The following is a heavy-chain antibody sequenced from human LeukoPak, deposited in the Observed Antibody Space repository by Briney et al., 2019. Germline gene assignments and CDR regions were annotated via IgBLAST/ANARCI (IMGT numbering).Heavy chain of an antibody. CDR2: IYSGGST. J-gene: IGHJ4*02. Sequence: PGGSLRLSCAASGFTVSSNYMSWVRQAPGKGLGWVSVIYSGGSTYYADSVKGRFTISRDNSKNTLHLQMNSLRAEDTAVYYCARLDRITGTDDYWGQGTLVTVSS. V-gene: IGHV3-66*01. CDR3: ARLDRITGTDDY. D-gene: IGHD1-20*01. CDR1: GFTVSSNY.